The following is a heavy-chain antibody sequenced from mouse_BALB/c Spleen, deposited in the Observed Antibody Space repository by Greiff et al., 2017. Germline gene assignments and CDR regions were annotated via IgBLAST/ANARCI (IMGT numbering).Heavy chain of an antibody. CDR3: ARGDYYGSSYDYAMDY. J-gene: IGHJ4*01. Sequence: VQLQESGAELAKPGASVKMSCKASGYTFTSYWMHWVKQRPGQGLEWIGYINPSTGYTKYNEKFKGKATLTADKSSSTAYMQLSSLTSEDSAVYFCARGDYYGSSYDYAMDYWGQGTSVTVSS. D-gene: IGHD1-1*01. CDR2: INPSTGYT. CDR1: GYTFTSYW. V-gene: IGHV1-7*01.